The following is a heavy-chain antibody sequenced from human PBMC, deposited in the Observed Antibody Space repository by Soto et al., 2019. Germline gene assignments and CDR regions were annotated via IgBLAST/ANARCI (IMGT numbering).Heavy chain of an antibody. V-gene: IGHV1-18*04. D-gene: IGHD2-15*01. J-gene: IGHJ4*02. Sequence: QVQLLQSGGAVKKPGASVRVSCKTSGYTFKDYSISWVRQAPGQGLEWMGWTSTTNGNTNTAQRFQGRVTMTADTSTRTAFMELTNLRFDDTAVYYCARGGIVAVPAALSSYDDYTNYRFDSWGQGTLVSVSS. CDR1: GYTFKDYS. CDR2: TSTTNGNT. CDR3: ARGGIVAVPAALSSYDDYTNYRFDS.